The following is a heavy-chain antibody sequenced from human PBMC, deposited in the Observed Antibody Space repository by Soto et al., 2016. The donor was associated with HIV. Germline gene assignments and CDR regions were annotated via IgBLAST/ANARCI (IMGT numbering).Heavy chain of an antibody. CDR3: ATDPAYSGSYGVYYYYGMDV. J-gene: IGHJ6*02. D-gene: IGHD1-26*01. V-gene: IGHV1-24*01. Sequence: QVQLVQSGAEVKKPGASVKVSCKVSGYTLTELSMHWVRQAPGKGLEWMGGFDPEDGETIYAQKFQGRVTMTEDTSTDTAYMELSSLRSEDTAVYYCATDPAYSGSYGVYYYYGMDVWGQGTTVTVSS. CDR2: FDPEDGET. CDR1: GYTLTELS.